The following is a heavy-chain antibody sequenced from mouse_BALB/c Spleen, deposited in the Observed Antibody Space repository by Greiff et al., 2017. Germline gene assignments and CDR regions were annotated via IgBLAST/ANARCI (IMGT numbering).Heavy chain of an antibody. V-gene: IGHV4-1*02. CDR2: INPDSSTI. D-gene: IGHD1-1*01. J-gene: IGHJ2*01. Sequence: EVKLVESGGGLVQPGGSLKLSCAASGFDFSRYWMSWVRQAPGKGLEWIGEINPDSSTINYTPSLKDKFIISRDNAKNTLYLQMSKVRSEDTALYYCARLGTTVVREGYFDYWGQGTTLTVSS. CDR3: ARLGTTVVREGYFDY. CDR1: GFDFSRYW.